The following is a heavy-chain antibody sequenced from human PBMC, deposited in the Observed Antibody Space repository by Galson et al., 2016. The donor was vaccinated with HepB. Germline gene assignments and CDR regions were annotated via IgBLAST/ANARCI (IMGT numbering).Heavy chain of an antibody. V-gene: IGHV2-70*01. D-gene: IGHD3-3*01. CDR3: ARIRCGGYYFSYFDP. CDR2: IDWADVK. Sequence: PALVKPTQTLTLTCTFSGFSLSTSEVCVSWIRQPPGRALEWLALIDWADVKYYSAALRTRLTISNDSSNNQVVLTMFNMDPVDTATYYCARIRCGGYYFSYFDPWGQGTLVTVSS. CDR1: GFSLSTSEVC. J-gene: IGHJ5*02.